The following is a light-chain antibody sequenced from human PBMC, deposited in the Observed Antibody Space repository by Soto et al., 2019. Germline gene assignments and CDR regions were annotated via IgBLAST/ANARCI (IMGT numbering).Light chain of an antibody. V-gene: IGLV1-44*01. CDR2: RND. Sequence: QSVLTQPPSASGTPGQRVTISCSGSSSNIGSNTVNWYQQVPGTAPKLLIYRNDQRSSGVPDRFSGSKSGTSASLAISGLQSEDETDYYCTAWDDSLSGVFFGGGTKLTVL. J-gene: IGLJ2*01. CDR3: TAWDDSLSGVF. CDR1: SSNIGSNT.